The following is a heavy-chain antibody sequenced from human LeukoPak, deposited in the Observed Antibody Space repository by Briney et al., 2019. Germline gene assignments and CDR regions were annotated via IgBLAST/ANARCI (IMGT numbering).Heavy chain of an antibody. CDR2: INTDGGDT. CDR1: GFTFGSYW. Sequence: GSLRLSCAASGFTFGSYWMHWVRQAPGKGLVWVSRINTDGGDTIYADSVKGRFTISRDNAKNTLFLQMNSLRAEDTAVYYRARDEKIVGASGQDYWGQGTLVTVSS. V-gene: IGHV3-74*01. J-gene: IGHJ4*02. CDR3: ARDEKIVGASGQDY. D-gene: IGHD1-26*01.